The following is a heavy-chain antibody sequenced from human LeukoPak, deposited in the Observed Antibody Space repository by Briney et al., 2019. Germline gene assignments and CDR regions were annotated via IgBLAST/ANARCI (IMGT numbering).Heavy chain of an antibody. Sequence: PSETLSLTCTVSGGSISSYYWSWIRQPPGKGLEWIGYIYYSGSTNYNPSLKSRVTISVDTSKNQFSLKLSSVTAADTAVYYCARNPHSYGLFYFDYWGQGTLVTVSS. V-gene: IGHV4-59*01. CDR1: GGSISSYY. CDR3: ARNPHSYGLFYFDY. D-gene: IGHD5-18*01. CDR2: IYYSGST. J-gene: IGHJ4*02.